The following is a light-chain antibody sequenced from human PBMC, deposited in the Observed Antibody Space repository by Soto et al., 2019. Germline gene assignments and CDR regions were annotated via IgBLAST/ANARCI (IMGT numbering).Light chain of an antibody. J-gene: IGKJ2*01. CDR2: GAA. Sequence: EIVLTQSPGTLSLSPGERATLSCRASQSVSSNYLAWYQQNPGLAPRLLLSGAASRATGIPDRFSGSGSGTDCTLTSSRLEPEDFAGDDGQHDGGSRYTFGQGTKLESK. V-gene: IGKV3-20*01. CDR1: QSVSSNY. CDR3: QHDGGSRYT.